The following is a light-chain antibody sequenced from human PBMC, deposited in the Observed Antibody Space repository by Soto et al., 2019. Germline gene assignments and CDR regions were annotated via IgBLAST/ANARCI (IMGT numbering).Light chain of an antibody. Sequence: EIVLTQSPGTLSLSPGEGDTLSCRASQSVTNNFLAWYQQKPGQAPKLVIYGASIRATGIPDRFSASGSGTDFTLTISRLEPEDFAVYYCQQYSRAPLTFGHGTKVDIK. CDR3: QQYSRAPLT. V-gene: IGKV3-20*01. CDR1: QSVTNNF. CDR2: GAS. J-gene: IGKJ1*01.